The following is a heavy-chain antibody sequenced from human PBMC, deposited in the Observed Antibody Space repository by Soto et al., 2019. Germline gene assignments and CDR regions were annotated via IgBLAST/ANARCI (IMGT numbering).Heavy chain of an antibody. D-gene: IGHD1-20*01. V-gene: IGHV3-48*03. CDR2: ISSSGSTI. CDR3: ARIFQNCITGSSWFDT. J-gene: IGHJ5*02. Sequence: GRSLRLSCAAYGFTLSSYEMNWVRRAPGKGLEWVSYISSSGSTIYYADSVKGRFTISRDNAKNSLYLQMNSLRAEDTAVYYCARIFQNCITGSSWFDTCGQGSLVTVSS. CDR1: GFTLSSYE.